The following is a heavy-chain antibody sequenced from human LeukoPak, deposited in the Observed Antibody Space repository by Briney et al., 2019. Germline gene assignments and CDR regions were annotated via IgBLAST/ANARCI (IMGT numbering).Heavy chain of an antibody. CDR1: GFTFSGYE. Sequence: PGGSLRLSCAASGFTFSGYEMNWVRQAPGKGLEWVSYISSSGKNIYYAESVKGRFAISRDNAKNSLYLQMNSLRVEDTAVYYCGRGSVGFGELNYWGQGTLVTVSS. D-gene: IGHD3-10*01. V-gene: IGHV3-48*03. CDR2: ISSSGKNI. CDR3: GRGSVGFGELNY. J-gene: IGHJ4*02.